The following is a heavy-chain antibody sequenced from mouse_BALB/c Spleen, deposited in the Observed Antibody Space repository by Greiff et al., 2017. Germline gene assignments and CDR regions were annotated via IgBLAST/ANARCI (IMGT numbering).Heavy chain of an antibody. D-gene: IGHD1-1*01. Sequence: EVKLMESGGGLVKPGGSLKLSCAASGFTFSSYAMSWVRQTPEKRLEWVASISSGGSTYYPDSVKGRFTISRDNARNILYLQMSSLRSEDTAMYYCARRGYYGSSYYFDYWGQGTTLTVSS. V-gene: IGHV5-6-5*01. CDR1: GFTFSSYA. J-gene: IGHJ2*01. CDR3: ARRGYYGSSYYFDY. CDR2: ISSGGST.